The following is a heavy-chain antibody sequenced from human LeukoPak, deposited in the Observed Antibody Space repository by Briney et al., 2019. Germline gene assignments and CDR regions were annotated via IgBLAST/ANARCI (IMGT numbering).Heavy chain of an antibody. V-gene: IGHV4-59*01. Sequence: SETLSLTCTVSGGSISTYYWTWIRQPPGKGLEWIGYIYYGGSTNYNPSLKSRVTISADTSKNHFSLKVSAVTAADTAVYYCARDVGGSYLDYWGQGTLVTVSS. J-gene: IGHJ4*02. CDR2: IYYGGST. CDR3: ARDVGGSYLDY. CDR1: GGSISTYY. D-gene: IGHD1-26*01.